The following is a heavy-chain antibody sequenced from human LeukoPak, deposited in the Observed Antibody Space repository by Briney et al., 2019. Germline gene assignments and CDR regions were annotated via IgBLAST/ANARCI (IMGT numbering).Heavy chain of an antibody. CDR3: ARGVGYSYGEIDY. CDR1: GFTFSVYA. J-gene: IGHJ4*02. D-gene: IGHD5-18*01. V-gene: IGHV3-30*04. Sequence: GGSLRLSCAASGFTFSVYAMHWVRQAPGKGLEGVAVISYDGSNKYYADSVKGRFTISRDNSKNTLYLQMNSLRAEDTALYYCARGVGYSYGEIDYWGQGTLVTVSS. CDR2: ISYDGSNK.